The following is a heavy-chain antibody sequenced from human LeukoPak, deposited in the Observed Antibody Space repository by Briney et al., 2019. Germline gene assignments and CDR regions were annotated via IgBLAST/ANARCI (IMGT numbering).Heavy chain of an antibody. V-gene: IGHV1-69*05. CDR2: IIPIFGTA. CDR1: GSSFRSST. D-gene: IGHD3-22*01. J-gene: IGHJ5*02. Sequence: SVKVSCKASGSSFRSSTFAWVRQAPGRGLEWRGGIIPIFGTANYALEFQGRATITTDESTSTVYMELSSLRSEDTAMYYCARGPLHVALSSGSLKWLDPWGQGSLVTVSS. CDR3: ARGPLHVALSSGSLKWLDP.